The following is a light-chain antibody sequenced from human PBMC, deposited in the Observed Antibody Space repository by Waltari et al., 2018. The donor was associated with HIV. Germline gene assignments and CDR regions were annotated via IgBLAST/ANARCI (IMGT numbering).Light chain of an antibody. Sequence: QSVLTQPPSASGTPGQRVTISCSGSSSNIGSNTVNWYQQLPGTAPKLLIYSNNQRPSGVPDRFAGSKSGTSASLAISGLQSEDEADYYCAAWDDSLNGDNWVFGGGTKLTVL. V-gene: IGLV1-44*01. CDR2: SNN. CDR1: SSNIGSNT. J-gene: IGLJ3*02. CDR3: AAWDDSLNGDNWV.